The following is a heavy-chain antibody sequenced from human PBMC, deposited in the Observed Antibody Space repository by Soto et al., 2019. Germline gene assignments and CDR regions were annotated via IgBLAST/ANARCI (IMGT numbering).Heavy chain of an antibody. J-gene: IGHJ5*02. CDR2: IYYSGST. V-gene: IGHV4-39*01. CDR3: AGSTSWFDP. D-gene: IGHD6-13*01. Sequence: SETLSLTCTVSGGSISSSSYYWGWIRQPPGKGLEWIGSIYYSGSTYYNPSLKSRVTISVDTSKNQFSLKLSSVTAADMAVYYCAGSTSWFDPWGQGTLVTVS. CDR1: GGSISSSSYY.